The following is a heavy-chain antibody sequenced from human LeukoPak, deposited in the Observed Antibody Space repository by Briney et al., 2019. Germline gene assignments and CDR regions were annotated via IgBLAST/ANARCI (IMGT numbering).Heavy chain of an antibody. Sequence: SVKVSCKASGGTFSSYAISWVRQAPGQGLEWMGRIIPILGIANYAQKFQGRVTITADESTSTAYMELSSLRSEDTAVYYCASLNIVVVPAAIGWFDPWGQGTLVTVSS. CDR1: GGTFSSYA. CDR3: ASLNIVVVPAAIGWFDP. D-gene: IGHD2-2*02. V-gene: IGHV1-69*04. CDR2: IIPILGIA. J-gene: IGHJ5*02.